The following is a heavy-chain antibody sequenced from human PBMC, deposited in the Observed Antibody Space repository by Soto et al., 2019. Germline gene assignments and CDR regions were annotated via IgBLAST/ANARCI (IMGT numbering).Heavy chain of an antibody. CDR2: INGGGNTI. D-gene: IGHD2-15*01. V-gene: IGHV3-11*01. CDR3: AKGYPRGFCAFNV. Sequence: HVQLGESGGGLANPGGSLRLSCAASGFTFSDYYMRWIRQVPGKGLEWVSYINGGGNTIYYADSVRGRFTISRDNAKNSLYLQMNSLRAEDTAVYFCAKGYPRGFCAFNVWGQGTMVTVSS. CDR1: GFTFSDYY. J-gene: IGHJ3*01.